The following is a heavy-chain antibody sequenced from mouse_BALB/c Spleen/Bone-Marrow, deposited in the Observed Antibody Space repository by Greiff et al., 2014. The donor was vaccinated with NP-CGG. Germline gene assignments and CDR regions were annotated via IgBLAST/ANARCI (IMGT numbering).Heavy chain of an antibody. Sequence: VKLMESGPQLVRPGASVKISCKASGYSFTSYWVHWVKQRPGQGLEWIGMIDPSDSETRLNQKFKDKATLTVDKSSSTAYMQLSSPTSEDSAVYYCASPSDGNPFAYWGQGTLVTVSA. CDR3: ASPSDGNPFAY. V-gene: IGHV1S126*01. D-gene: IGHD2-1*01. CDR1: GYSFTSYW. CDR2: IDPSDSET. J-gene: IGHJ3*01.